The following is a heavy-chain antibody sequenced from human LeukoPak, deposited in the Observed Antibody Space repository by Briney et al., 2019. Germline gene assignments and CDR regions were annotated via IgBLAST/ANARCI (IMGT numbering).Heavy chain of an antibody. D-gene: IGHD6-19*01. CDR3: ARDRAVYSSGWYGDAFDI. Sequence: PGGSLRLSCAASGFTFSSYSMNWVHQAPGKGLEWVSYISSSSSTIYYADSVKGRFTISRDNAKNPLYLQMNSLRAEDTAVYYCARDRAVYSSGWYGDAFDIWGQGTMVTVSS. CDR2: ISSSSSTI. V-gene: IGHV3-48*01. CDR1: GFTFSSYS. J-gene: IGHJ3*02.